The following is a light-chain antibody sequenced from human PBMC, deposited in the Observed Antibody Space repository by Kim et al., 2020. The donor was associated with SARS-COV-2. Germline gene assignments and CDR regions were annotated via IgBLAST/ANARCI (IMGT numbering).Light chain of an antibody. Sequence: DIVMTQSPDSLAVSLGERATINCKSSQSVLYSTNNKNFLAWYQQKPGQPPNLLIYWASAREFGVPDRFSGSGSGTDFTLTISSLQAEDVAVYYCQQYYSVPYTFGQGTKLEI. CDR2: WAS. V-gene: IGKV4-1*01. CDR3: QQYYSVPYT. J-gene: IGKJ2*01. CDR1: QSVLYSTNNKNF.